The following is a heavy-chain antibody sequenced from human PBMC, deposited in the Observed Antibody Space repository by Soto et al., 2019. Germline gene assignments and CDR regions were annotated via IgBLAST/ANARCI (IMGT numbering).Heavy chain of an antibody. J-gene: IGHJ4*02. V-gene: IGHV4-61*08. D-gene: IGHD6-6*01. Sequence: SETLSLTCTVSGDSVTSYDYYWSWIRQPPVRGLEWIGYIYYTGTTNYNPSFKSRVSISVDTSRNQFSLKLSSVTAADTAVYYCAREFSNSPEAFDSWGQGSLVTVS. CDR1: GDSVTSYDYY. CDR2: IYYTGTT. CDR3: AREFSNSPEAFDS.